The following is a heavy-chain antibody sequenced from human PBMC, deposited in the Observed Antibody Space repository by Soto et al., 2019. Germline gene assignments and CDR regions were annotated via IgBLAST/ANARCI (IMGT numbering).Heavy chain of an antibody. D-gene: IGHD3-3*01. Sequence: QMQLQESGPGLVKPSQTLSLTCTVSGGSISSGGYYWSWIRQLPGKGLEWMGYIYRSGNAYYNPSLASRLTISVDTSKNQFSLKLSSVTAADTAVYYCASKNDFSRGSFYSSGLDVWGHGTTVTVSS. CDR2: IYRSGNA. J-gene: IGHJ6*02. V-gene: IGHV4-31*03. CDR3: ASKNDFSRGSFYSSGLDV. CDR1: GGSISSGGYY.